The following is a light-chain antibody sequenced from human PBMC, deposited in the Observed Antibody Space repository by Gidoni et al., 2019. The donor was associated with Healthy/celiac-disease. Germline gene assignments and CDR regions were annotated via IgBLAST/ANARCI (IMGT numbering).Light chain of an antibody. CDR3: QQYGSSLFT. Sequence: EVVLTPPPGTRSLSPGERATLSCRARQSVSSSYLAWYQQKPGQAPRLLIYGASSGSGTDFTLTISRLEPEDFAVYYCQQYGSSLFTFGPGTKVDIK. CDR1: QSVSSSY. V-gene: IGKV3-20*01. CDR2: GAS. J-gene: IGKJ3*01.